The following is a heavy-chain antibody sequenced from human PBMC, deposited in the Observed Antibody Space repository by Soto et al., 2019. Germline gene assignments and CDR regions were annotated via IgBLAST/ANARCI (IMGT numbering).Heavy chain of an antibody. V-gene: IGHV3-23*01. CDR2: VGGGGENT. CDR1: GFTFSSYS. D-gene: IGHD3-10*01. Sequence: EVKLLESGGGLVQPGGSLRLSCAASGFTFSSYSMNWVRQAPGKGLEWVATVGGGGENTFYADSVKGRFTISRDDSQNTLSLQMNSLRAEDTAVYFCAKRDSGSGRSPPLINYWGQGTLVTVSS. J-gene: IGHJ4*02. CDR3: AKRDSGSGRSPPLINY.